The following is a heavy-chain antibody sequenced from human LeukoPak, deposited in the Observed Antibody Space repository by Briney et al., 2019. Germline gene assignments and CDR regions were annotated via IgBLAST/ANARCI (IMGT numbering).Heavy chain of an antibody. CDR3: ARHAAWYFDN. V-gene: IGHV4-59*08. D-gene: IGHD6-25*01. CDR1: GASITSHY. J-gene: IGHJ4*02. Sequence: SATLSLTCTVSGASITSHYWDWIRQPPGKGLEWIGYIYSGNTNYNPSLKSRVTMSVDTSKDQFSLKLSSVTAADTAVYYCARHAAWYFDNWGQGALVTVSS. CDR2: IYSGNT.